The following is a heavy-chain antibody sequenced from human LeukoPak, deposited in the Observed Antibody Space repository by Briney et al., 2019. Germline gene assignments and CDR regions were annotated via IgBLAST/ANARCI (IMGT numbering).Heavy chain of an antibody. V-gene: IGHV1-18*01. CDR3: ARDVPLVFGAKGDFDY. D-gene: IGHD1-26*01. CDR2: ISAYNGNT. CDR1: GYTFTSYG. J-gene: IGHJ4*02. Sequence: VASVKVSCKASGYTFTSYGISWVRQAPGQGLEWMGWISAYNGNTNYAQKLQGRVTMTTDTSTSTAYMELRSLRSDDTAVYYCARDVPLVFGAKGDFDYWGQGTLVTVSS.